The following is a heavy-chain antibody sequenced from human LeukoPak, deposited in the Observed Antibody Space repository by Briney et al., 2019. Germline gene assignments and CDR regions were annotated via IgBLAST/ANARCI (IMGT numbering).Heavy chain of an antibody. Sequence: ASETLSLTCAVSGGSISSGGYSWGWIRQPPGKGLEWIGYIYHSGSTYYNPSLKSRVTISVDRSKNQFSLKLSSVTAADTAVYYCARALRSYGSGSFAFDYWGQGTLVTVSS. V-gene: IGHV4-30-2*01. CDR2: IYHSGST. CDR3: ARALRSYGSGSFAFDY. J-gene: IGHJ4*02. D-gene: IGHD3-10*01. CDR1: GGSISSGGYS.